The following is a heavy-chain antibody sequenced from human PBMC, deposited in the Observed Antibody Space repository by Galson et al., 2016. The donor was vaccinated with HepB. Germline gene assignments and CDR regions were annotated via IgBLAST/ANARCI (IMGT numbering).Heavy chain of an antibody. Sequence: SETLSLTCIVSGESVINDRYYWTWIRQPPGKGLEWIGCIDYSGSTNYSPSLKSRVTISLDASENQVSLRLSSVTAADTAIYYCTRGRRTICNGSICYKDSYYYAMDVWGQGTTGAVSS. V-gene: IGHV4-61*01. CDR2: IDYSGST. J-gene: IGHJ6*02. CDR1: GESVINDRYY. CDR3: TRGRRTICNGSICYKDSYYYAMDV. D-gene: IGHD2-15*01.